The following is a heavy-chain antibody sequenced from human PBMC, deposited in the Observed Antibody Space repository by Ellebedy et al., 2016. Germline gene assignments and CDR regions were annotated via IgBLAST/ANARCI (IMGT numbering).Heavy chain of an antibody. CDR1: GLNFNTFF. J-gene: IGHJ4*02. CDR2: ISAGSDTT. CDR3: RQGHYADY. V-gene: IGHV3-23*01. Sequence: GESLKISXTASGLNFNTFFMSWVRQAPGKGLEWVSTISAGSDTTRFADSVKGRFTISRDNSKNTVYLRMNDLRAEDTAVYYCRQGHYADYWGQGTLVTVSS.